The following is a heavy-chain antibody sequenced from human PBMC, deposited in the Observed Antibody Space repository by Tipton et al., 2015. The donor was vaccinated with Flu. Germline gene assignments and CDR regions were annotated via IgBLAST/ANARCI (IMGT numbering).Heavy chain of an antibody. CDR2: IYSGGST. CDR1: GFTVSSNY. D-gene: IGHD3-16*01. CDR3: ARTRWDYYYGMDV. J-gene: IGHJ6*02. V-gene: IGHV3-53*01. Sequence: VQLVQSGGGLIQPGGSLRLSCAASGFTVSSNYMSWVRQAPGKGLEWVSVIYSGGSTYYADSVKGRFTISRDNSKNTLYLQMNSLRAEDTAVYYCARTRWDYYYGMDVWGQGTTVTVSS.